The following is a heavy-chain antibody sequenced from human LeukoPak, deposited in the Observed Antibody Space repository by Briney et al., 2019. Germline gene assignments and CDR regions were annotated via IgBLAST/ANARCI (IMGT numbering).Heavy chain of an antibody. CDR3: AKEGEDGHEKFHPIDS. Sequence: GGSLRLSCVVSGFTFDDYALHWVRQAPGRGLEWVSGISWDGGTKGYADSVRGRFTISIDNTKNSQYLQMNSLRPEDTALYYCAKEGEDGHEKFHPIDSWGQGILVTVSS. V-gene: IGHV3-9*01. D-gene: IGHD5-24*01. J-gene: IGHJ4*02. CDR2: ISWDGGTK. CDR1: GFTFDDYA.